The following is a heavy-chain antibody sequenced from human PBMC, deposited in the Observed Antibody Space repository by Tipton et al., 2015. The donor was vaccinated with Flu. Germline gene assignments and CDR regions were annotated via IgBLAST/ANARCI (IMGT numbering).Heavy chain of an antibody. CDR3: ARDQGFGDGLAYDYYVLDV. CDR2: VYYSGST. D-gene: IGHD3-10*01. V-gene: IGHV4-31*03. CDR1: GGSISSGGAY. J-gene: IGHJ6*02. Sequence: TLSLTCTVSGGSISSGGAYWSWIRQHPGKGLEWIGCVYYSGSTYYNPSLESRVSISVDTSKNQFSLNLNSVTAADTALYFCARDQGFGDGLAYDYYVLDVWGQGTTVTVSS.